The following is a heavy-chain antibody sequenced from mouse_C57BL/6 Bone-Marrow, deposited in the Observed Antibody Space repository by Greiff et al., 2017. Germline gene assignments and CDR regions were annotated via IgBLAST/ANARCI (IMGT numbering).Heavy chain of an antibody. V-gene: IGHV1-59*01. J-gene: IGHJ2*01. Sequence: QVQLKQPGAELVRPGTSVKLSCKASGYTFTSYWMHWVKQRPGQGLEWIGVIDPSDSYTNSNQKFKGKATLPVDTSSSTAYMQLSSLTSEDSAFYYCARSIDYWGQGTTLTVSS. CDR1: GYTFTSYW. CDR2: IDPSDSYT. CDR3: ARSIDY.